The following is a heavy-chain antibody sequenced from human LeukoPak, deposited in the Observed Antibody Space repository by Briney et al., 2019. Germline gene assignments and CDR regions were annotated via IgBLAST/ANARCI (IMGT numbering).Heavy chain of an antibody. CDR1: GGSISSYY. CDR2: IYSSGST. V-gene: IGHV4-59*01. D-gene: IGHD3-22*01. Sequence: SETLSLTCTVSGGSISSYYWSWIRQPPGKGLEWIGYIYSSGSTNYNPSLKSRVTISVDTSKNQFSLKLSSVTAADTVVYYCARNYYDSSGYYYTPGYWGQGTLVTVSS. CDR3: ARNYYDSSGYYYTPGY. J-gene: IGHJ4*02.